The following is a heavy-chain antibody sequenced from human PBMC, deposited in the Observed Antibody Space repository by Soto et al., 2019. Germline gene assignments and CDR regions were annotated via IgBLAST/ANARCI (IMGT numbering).Heavy chain of an antibody. V-gene: IGHV4-39*01. CDR2: IYYSGST. CDR1: GGSISSSSYY. CDR3: ASFGGVIVRPLFDY. Sequence: PSETLSLTCTVSGGSISSSSYYWGWIRQPPGKGLEWIGSIYYSGSTYYNPSLKSRVTISVDTSKNQFSLKLSSVTAADTAVYYCASFGGVIVRPLFDYWGQGTLVTVSS. J-gene: IGHJ4*02. D-gene: IGHD3-16*02.